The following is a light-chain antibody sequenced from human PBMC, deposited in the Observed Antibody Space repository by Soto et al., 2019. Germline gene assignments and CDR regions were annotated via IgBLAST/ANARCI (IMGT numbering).Light chain of an antibody. V-gene: IGKV3-15*01. CDR2: GAS. CDR1: QSVSNK. Sequence: EIVMTQSPATLSVSPGERATLSCRASQSVSNKLAWYQQKPGQAPRLLIYGASTRATGIPARFSGSGSGTEFTLTISSLQSEEFAVYYCQQSNDWWTFGQGTKVEIK. J-gene: IGKJ1*01. CDR3: QQSNDWWT.